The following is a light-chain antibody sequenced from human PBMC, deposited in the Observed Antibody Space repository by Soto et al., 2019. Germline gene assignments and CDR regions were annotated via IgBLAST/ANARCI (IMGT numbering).Light chain of an antibody. CDR2: DVS. CDR3: CSYAGRYTPYV. J-gene: IGLJ1*01. V-gene: IGLV2-11*01. Sequence: QSALTQPRSVSGSPGQSVTISCTGTSSDVGGYNYVSWYQQHPGKAPKLMIYDVSKRPSGVPDRFSGSKSGNTASLTISGLQAEDEADYYCCSYAGRYTPYVLGHGTKVTVL. CDR1: SSDVGGYNY.